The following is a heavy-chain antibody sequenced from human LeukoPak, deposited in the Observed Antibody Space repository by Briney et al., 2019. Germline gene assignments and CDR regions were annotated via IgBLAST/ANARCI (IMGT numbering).Heavy chain of an antibody. J-gene: IGHJ6*03. D-gene: IGHD3-16*01. Sequence: GGSLRLSCAASGFTFSSYAMSWVRQAPGKGLEWVSVITGSGTETNYANSAKGRFTISRDNSKNTLYLQMNSLRAEDTALYYCAKGPYRDSNYYMDVWGKGTTVTVSS. CDR2: ITGSGTET. CDR1: GFTFSSYA. CDR3: AKGPYRDSNYYMDV. V-gene: IGHV3-23*01.